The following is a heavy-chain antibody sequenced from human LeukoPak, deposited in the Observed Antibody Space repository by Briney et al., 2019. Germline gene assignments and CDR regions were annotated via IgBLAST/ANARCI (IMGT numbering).Heavy chain of an antibody. V-gene: IGHV4-59*01. CDR3: ARDLTTVTTGYAFDI. Sequence: SETLSLTCTVSGGSISSYYWSWIRQPPGKGLEWIGYIYYSGSTNYNPSLKSRVTISVDTSKNQFSLKLSSVTAADTAVYYCARDLTTVTTGYAFDIWGQGTMVTVSS. J-gene: IGHJ3*02. CDR1: GGSISSYY. D-gene: IGHD4-17*01. CDR2: IYYSGST.